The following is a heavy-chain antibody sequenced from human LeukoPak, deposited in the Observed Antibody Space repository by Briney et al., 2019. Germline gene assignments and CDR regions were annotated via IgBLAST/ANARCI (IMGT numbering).Heavy chain of an antibody. V-gene: IGHV4-4*02. CDR1: GGSISSSNW. Sequence: PSETLSLTCAVSGGSISSSNWWSWVRQPPGKGLECIGFTYYSGSTHYNPSLESRVTISVDTSKNQLSLKLNSVTAADTAVYYCVGGSYPLEYWGQGALVTVSS. CDR3: VGGSYPLEY. D-gene: IGHD1-26*01. J-gene: IGHJ4*02. CDR2: TYYSGST.